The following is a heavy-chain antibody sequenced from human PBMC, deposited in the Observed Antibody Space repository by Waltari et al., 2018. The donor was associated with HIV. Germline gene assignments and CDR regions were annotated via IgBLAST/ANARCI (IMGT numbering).Heavy chain of an antibody. Sequence: EVQLVESGGGLVQPGGSLRLSCAASGFTFSSYWMSWVRQAPGRGLGWVANIKQDGSEKYNVDSVKGRFTISRDNAKSSLYLQMNSLRAEDTAVYYCARDQRYYYDSSGYFAFDYWGQGTLVTVSS. D-gene: IGHD3-22*01. CDR3: ARDQRYYYDSSGYFAFDY. J-gene: IGHJ4*02. V-gene: IGHV3-7*01. CDR2: IKQDGSEK. CDR1: GFTFSSYW.